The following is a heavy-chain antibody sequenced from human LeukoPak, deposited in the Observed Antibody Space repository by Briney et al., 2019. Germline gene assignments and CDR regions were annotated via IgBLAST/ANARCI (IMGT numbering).Heavy chain of an antibody. CDR1: GFTFDDYA. V-gene: IGHV3-9*01. J-gene: IGHJ6*02. CDR3: AREHVVVAARYYYYYGMDV. CDR2: ISWNSGSI. Sequence: GGSLRLSCAASGFTFDDYAMHWVRQAPGKGLEWVSGISWNSGSIGYADSVKGRFTISRDNAKNSLYLQMNSLRAEDTAVYYCAREHVVVAARYYYYYGMDVWGQGTTVTVSS. D-gene: IGHD2-15*01.